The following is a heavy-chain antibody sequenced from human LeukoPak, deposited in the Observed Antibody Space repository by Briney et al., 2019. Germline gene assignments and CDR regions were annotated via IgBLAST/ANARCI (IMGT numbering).Heavy chain of an antibody. Sequence: VASVKVSCKSSGYTFSNYGISWVRQAPGQGLEWMGWISTNSGHKAQKFQGRVTMTTDTSTSTSYMELRSLRSDDTAVYYCARDFFQSGGSWYDCFDPWGQGTLVTVSS. J-gene: IGHJ5*02. D-gene: IGHD2-15*01. CDR1: GYTFSNYG. V-gene: IGHV1-18*01. CDR2: ISTNSGH. CDR3: ARDFFQSGGSWYDCFDP.